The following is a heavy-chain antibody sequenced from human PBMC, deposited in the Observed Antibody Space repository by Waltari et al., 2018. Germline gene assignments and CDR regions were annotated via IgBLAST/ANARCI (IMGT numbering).Heavy chain of an antibody. Sequence: QVQLVQSGAEVKKPGASVKVSCKASGYTLPSSDINWVGPAHGQGLEWMGGMNPNSGNTGYAQKFQGRVTITRNTSISTAYMELSSLRSEDTAVYYCARARRQLGRRGYFDLWGRGTLVTVSS. CDR3: ARARRQLGRRGYFDL. J-gene: IGHJ2*01. CDR1: GYTLPSSD. V-gene: IGHV1-8*03. CDR2: MNPNSGNT. D-gene: IGHD1-1*01.